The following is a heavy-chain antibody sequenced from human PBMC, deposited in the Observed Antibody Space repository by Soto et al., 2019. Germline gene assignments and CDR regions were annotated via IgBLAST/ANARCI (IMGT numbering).Heavy chain of an antibody. Sequence: SVKVSCKASGFTFTSSAVQWVRQARGQRLEWIGWIVVGSGNTNYAQKFQERVTITRDMSTSTAYMELSSLRSEDTAVYYCAAAQGWYDAFDIWGQGTMVTVSS. CDR2: IVVGSGNT. V-gene: IGHV1-58*01. CDR3: AAAQGWYDAFDI. D-gene: IGHD6-19*01. CDR1: GFTFTSSA. J-gene: IGHJ3*02.